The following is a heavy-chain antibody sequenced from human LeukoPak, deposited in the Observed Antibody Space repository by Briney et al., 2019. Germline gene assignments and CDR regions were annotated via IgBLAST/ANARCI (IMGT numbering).Heavy chain of an antibody. CDR2: INHSGST. D-gene: IGHD2-8*01. CDR3: ARGHCTNGVCYPSHGMDV. CDR1: GGSFSGYY. V-gene: IGHV4-34*01. Sequence: PSETLSLTCAVYGGSFSGYYWSWIRQPPGKGLEWIGEINHSGSTNYNPSLKSRVTISVDTSKNQFSLKLSSVTAADTAVYYCARGHCTNGVCYPSHGMDVWGQGTTVTVSS. J-gene: IGHJ6*02.